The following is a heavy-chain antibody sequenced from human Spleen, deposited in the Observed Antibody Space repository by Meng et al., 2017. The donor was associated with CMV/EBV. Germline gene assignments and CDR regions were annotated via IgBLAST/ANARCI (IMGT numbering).Heavy chain of an antibody. D-gene: IGHD6-19*01. Sequence: GESLKISCAAYGFTFGSFAMHWVRQAPGKGLVWVSRINSDGSSTSYADSVKGRFTISRDNAKNTLYLQMNSLRAEDTAVYYCAREGGMYSSGWYGYWGQGTLVTVSS. CDR1: GFTFGSFA. CDR3: AREGGMYSSGWYGY. V-gene: IGHV3-74*01. CDR2: INSDGSST. J-gene: IGHJ4*02.